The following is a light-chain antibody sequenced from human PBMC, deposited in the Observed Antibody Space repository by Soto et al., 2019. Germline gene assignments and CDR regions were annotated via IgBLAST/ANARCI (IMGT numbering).Light chain of an antibody. V-gene: IGLV1-47*01. J-gene: IGLJ2*01. CDR2: RNN. CDR3: ATWDDSLSGEVI. Sequence: QSALTQPPSASGTPEQGVTISCSGSSSNIGSNYVYWYQQLPGTAPKLLIYRNNQRPSGVPDRFSGSKSGTSASLAISGLRSEDEADYYCATWDDSLSGEVIFGGGTQLTVL. CDR1: SSNIGSNY.